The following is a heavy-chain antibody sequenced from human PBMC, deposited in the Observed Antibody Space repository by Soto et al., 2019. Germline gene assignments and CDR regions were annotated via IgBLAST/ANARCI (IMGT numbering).Heavy chain of an antibody. V-gene: IGHV4-34*01. CDR2: INQSGSA. D-gene: IGHD3-10*01. J-gene: IGHJ6*02. CDR3: ARDGGGRNYYSYGMDV. Sequence: QVQLQQWGAGLLRPSETLSLTCAVYGGPFGGYYWSWIRQPPGKGLEWIGEINQSGSATYNPSLTSRVTISLDRSNSQFSLKMSSVTAADTAVYYCARDGGGRNYYSYGMDVWGRGTTVSVSS. CDR1: GGPFGGYY.